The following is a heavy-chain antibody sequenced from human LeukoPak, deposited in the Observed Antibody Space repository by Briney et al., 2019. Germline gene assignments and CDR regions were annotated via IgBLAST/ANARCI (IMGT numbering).Heavy chain of an antibody. D-gene: IGHD3-22*01. Sequence: ASVKVSCKASGGTFSSYAISWVRQAPGQGLEWMGGIIPIFGTANYAQKFQGRVTITADESTSTAYMELSSLRSEDTAVYYCARQGNYDSSGYYYYWGQGTLVTVSS. CDR1: GGTFSSYA. V-gene: IGHV1-69*13. J-gene: IGHJ4*02. CDR2: IIPIFGTA. CDR3: ARQGNYDSSGYYYY.